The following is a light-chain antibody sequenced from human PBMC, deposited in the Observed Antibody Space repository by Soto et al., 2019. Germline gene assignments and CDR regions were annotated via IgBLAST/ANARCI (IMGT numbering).Light chain of an antibody. CDR1: QDISYY. J-gene: IGKJ1*01. CDR2: AAS. CDR3: LQDYNYPRT. V-gene: IGKV1-6*01. Sequence: IQMTQSPSSLSTSVGDRVTITCQASQDISYYLNWYQHKPGEAPKLLIYAASSLQSGVPSRFSGSGSGTDFTLTTSSLQPEDFATYYCLQDYNYPRTFGQGTKVDI.